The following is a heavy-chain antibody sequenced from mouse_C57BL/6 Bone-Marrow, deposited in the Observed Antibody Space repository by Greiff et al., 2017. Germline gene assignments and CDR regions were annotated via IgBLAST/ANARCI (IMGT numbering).Heavy chain of an antibody. Sequence: VQLVESGGDLVKPGGSLKLSCAASGFTFSSYGMSWVRQTPDKRLEWVATISSGGSYTYYPDSVKGRFTISRDNAKNTLYLQRSSLKSEDTAMYYCARHSGYKDYFDYWGQGTTLTVSS. D-gene: IGHD1-3*01. CDR3: ARHSGYKDYFDY. CDR2: ISSGGSYT. J-gene: IGHJ2*01. CDR1: GFTFSSYG. V-gene: IGHV5-6*01.